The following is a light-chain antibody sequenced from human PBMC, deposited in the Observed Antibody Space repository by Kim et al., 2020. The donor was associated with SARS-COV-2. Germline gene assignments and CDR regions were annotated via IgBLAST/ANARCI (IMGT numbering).Light chain of an antibody. J-gene: IGKJ1*01. Sequence: EIVMTQSPVTLSVSPGERATLSCRASQQIYTYLAWYQQKPGQAPRLLISRASTRATGVPARFSGSGSGTDFTLTILSLQSEDFAVYYCQQYLNWPLTFGQGTKLEI. V-gene: IGKV3-15*01. CDR2: RAS. CDR1: QQIYTY. CDR3: QQYLNWPLT.